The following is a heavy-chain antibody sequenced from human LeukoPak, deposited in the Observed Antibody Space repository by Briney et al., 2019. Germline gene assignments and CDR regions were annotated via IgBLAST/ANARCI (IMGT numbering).Heavy chain of an antibody. CDR1: GFTFSSYS. Sequence: GGSLRLSCAASGFTFSSYSMSWVRQAPGKGLEWVSAISGSGGSTHYADSVKGRFTISRDNSKNTLYLQMNSLRADDTAVYYCAKPLWDCTSTSCYDGDYWGRGTLVTVSS. CDR2: ISGSGGST. V-gene: IGHV3-23*01. J-gene: IGHJ4*02. D-gene: IGHD2-2*01. CDR3: AKPLWDCTSTSCYDGDY.